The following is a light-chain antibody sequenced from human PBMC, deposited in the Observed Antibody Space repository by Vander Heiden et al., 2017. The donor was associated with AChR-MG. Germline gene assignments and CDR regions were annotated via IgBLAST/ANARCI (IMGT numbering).Light chain of an antibody. J-gene: IGLJ1*01. CDR3: AAWDDSLNGYV. CDR1: SSNIGSNT. Sequence: QSVLPQPPPASGTSGQRATISCSGSSSNIGSNTVNWYRQLPGTAPKLLIYSNNQRPSGVPDRFSGSKSGTSASLAISGLQSEDEADYYCAAWDDSLNGYVFGTGTKVTVL. CDR2: SNN. V-gene: IGLV1-44*01.